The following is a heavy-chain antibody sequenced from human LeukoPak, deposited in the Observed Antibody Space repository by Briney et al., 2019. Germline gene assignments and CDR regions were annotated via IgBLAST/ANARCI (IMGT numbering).Heavy chain of an antibody. J-gene: IGHJ4*02. CDR2: ITSSGDRT. Sequence: PGGSLRLSCAASEFTFSSYAMSWVRQAPGRGLEWVSSITSSGDRTYYADSVQGRFTISRDNSKNTLYLHMSSLRAEDGAVYHCARDSGSYLQPSDYWGQGTLVTVSS. CDR3: ARDSGSYLQPSDY. D-gene: IGHD1-26*01. CDR1: EFTFSSYA. V-gene: IGHV3-23*01.